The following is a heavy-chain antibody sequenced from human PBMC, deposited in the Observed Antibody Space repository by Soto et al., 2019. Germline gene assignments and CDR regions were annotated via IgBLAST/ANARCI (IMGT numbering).Heavy chain of an antibody. CDR2: ISSSGSTI. CDR1: GFTFSSYE. Sequence: GGSLRLSCAASGFTFSSYEMNWVRQAPGKGLEWVSYISSSGSTIYYTDSVKGRFTISRDNAKNSLYLQMNSLRAEDTAVYYCARDHKGGYYYYGMDVWGQGPRSPSP. V-gene: IGHV3-48*03. J-gene: IGHJ6*02. CDR3: ARDHKGGYYYYGMDV.